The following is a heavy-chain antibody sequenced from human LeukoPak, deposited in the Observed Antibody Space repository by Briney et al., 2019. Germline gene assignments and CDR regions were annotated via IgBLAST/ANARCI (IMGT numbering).Heavy chain of an antibody. CDR3: ARLIVNDFWSGYYNFDY. CDR2: IYYSGST. V-gene: IGHV4-39*01. CDR1: GGSISSSSYY. Sequence: SETLSLTCTVSGGSISSSSYYWGWIRQPPGKGLEWIGCIYYSGSTYYNPSLKSRVTISVDTSKSQFSLKLSSVTAADTAVYYCARLIVNDFWSGYYNFDYWGQGTLVTVSS. J-gene: IGHJ4*02. D-gene: IGHD3-3*01.